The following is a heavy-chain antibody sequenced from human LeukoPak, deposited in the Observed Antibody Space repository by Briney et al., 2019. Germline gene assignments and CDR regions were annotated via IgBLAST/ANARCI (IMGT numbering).Heavy chain of an antibody. CDR1: GGSISSYY. J-gene: IGHJ4*02. Sequence: SETLSLTCTVSGGSISSYYWSWIRQPPGKGLEWIGYIYYSGSTNYNPSLKSRITISVDTSKNHFSLKLSSVTAADTAVYYRARAYYSDSNAPYYFDYWGQGTLVTVSS. CDR2: IYYSGST. CDR3: ARAYYSDSNAPYYFDY. D-gene: IGHD3-22*01. V-gene: IGHV4-59*08.